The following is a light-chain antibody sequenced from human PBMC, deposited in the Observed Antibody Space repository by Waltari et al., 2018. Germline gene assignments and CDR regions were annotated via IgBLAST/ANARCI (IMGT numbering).Light chain of an antibody. CDR2: DAS. CDR3: QQYNSYLIT. CDR1: QTVSYW. J-gene: IGKJ5*01. Sequence: IQMTQSPSTVSASVGDRVTITFRASQTVSYWLAWYQQKPGKAPNLLIYDASTLQSGVPSRFSGSGSGTEFTLTISSLQPDDFGTYYCQQYNSYLITFGQGTRLEIK. V-gene: IGKV1-5*01.